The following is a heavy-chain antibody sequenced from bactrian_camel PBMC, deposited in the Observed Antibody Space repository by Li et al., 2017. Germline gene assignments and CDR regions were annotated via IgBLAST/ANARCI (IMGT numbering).Heavy chain of an antibody. V-gene: IGHV3S53*01. Sequence: HVQLVESGGRSVLAGGSLRLSCAASGYLYSSYCMGWFRQAPGKEREGVAMFTRDGTPSYADSVKGRFTISQDNAKSTVYLQMNSLKPEDTAVYYCQPHGRSYIDINCRARLGPGTQVTVS. D-gene: IGHD4*01. CDR2: FTRDGTP. CDR1: GYLYSSYC. J-gene: IGHJ4*01.